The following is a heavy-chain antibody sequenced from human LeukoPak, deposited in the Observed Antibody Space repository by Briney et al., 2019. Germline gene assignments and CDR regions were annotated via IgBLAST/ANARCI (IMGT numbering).Heavy chain of an antibody. CDR1: GFTFSTYG. CDR2: ISYDGSYK. J-gene: IGHJ3*02. V-gene: IGHV3-30*18. D-gene: IGHD1-26*01. CDR3: AKDVQISGRYINAFDI. Sequence: GGSLRLSCAASGFTFSTYGMHWVRQAPGKGLEWVAVISYDGSYKYYADSVKGRFTISRDNSKNTLYLQMNSLRADDTAVYYCAKDVQISGRYINAFDIWGQGTMVTVSS.